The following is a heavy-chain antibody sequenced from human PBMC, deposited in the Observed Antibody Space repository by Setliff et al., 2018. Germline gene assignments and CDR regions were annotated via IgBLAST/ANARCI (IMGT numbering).Heavy chain of an antibody. CDR3: AKRGAVPGTTYHHFDN. D-gene: IGHD1-1*01. J-gene: IGHJ4*02. CDR2: ISYDGSNQ. V-gene: IGHV3-30*01. Sequence: PGGSLRLSCAASGFTFGSHAMHWVRQAPGKGLEWVAIISYDGSNQYYADSVKGRFTVSRDNSKNTLSLQMYSLRTEDTALYYCAKRGAVPGTTYHHFDNWGQGTLVTISS. CDR1: GFTFGSHA.